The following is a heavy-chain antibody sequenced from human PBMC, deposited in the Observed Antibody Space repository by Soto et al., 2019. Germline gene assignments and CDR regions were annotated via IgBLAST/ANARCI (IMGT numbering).Heavy chain of an antibody. CDR1: GYMFTSHA. CDR3: ARDHYYDFWSGYYTGTPFDY. J-gene: IGHJ4*02. D-gene: IGHD3-3*01. V-gene: IGHV1-3*01. Sequence: ASVKVSCKASGYMFTSHAMHWVRQAPGQRLEWMGWINAGNGNTKYSQKFEGRVTITRDTSESTAYMDLSSLGSEDTAVYYCARDHYYDFWSGYYTGTPFDYWGQGTLVTVSS. CDR2: INAGNGNT.